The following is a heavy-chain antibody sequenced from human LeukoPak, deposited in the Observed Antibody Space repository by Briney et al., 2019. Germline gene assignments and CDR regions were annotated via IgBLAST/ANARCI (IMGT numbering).Heavy chain of an antibody. V-gene: IGHV4-39*01. CDR1: GGSISSRSYY. CDR2: IYYSGST. CDR3: ARLSDIVATINY. Sequence: SSETLSLTCTVSGGSISSRSYYWGWIRQPPGKGLEWIGSIYYSGSTYYNPSLKSRVTISVDTSKNQFSLKVSSVTAADTAVYYCARLSDIVATINYWGQGTLVTVSS. J-gene: IGHJ4*02. D-gene: IGHD5-12*01.